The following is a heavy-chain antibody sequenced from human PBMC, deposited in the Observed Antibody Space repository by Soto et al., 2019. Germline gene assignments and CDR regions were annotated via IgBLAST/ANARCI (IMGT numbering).Heavy chain of an antibody. CDR3: ASENVGIAAAGHYYYYYMDV. V-gene: IGHV1-3*01. CDR1: GYTFTSYA. J-gene: IGHJ6*03. CDR2: INAGNGNT. D-gene: IGHD6-13*01. Sequence: QVQLVQSGAEVKKPGASVKVSCKASGYTFTSYAMHWVRQAPGQRLEWMGWINAGNGNTKYSQKFQGRVTITRDTSASTAYMELSSLRSEDTAVYYCASENVGIAAAGHYYYYYMDVWGKGTTVTVSS.